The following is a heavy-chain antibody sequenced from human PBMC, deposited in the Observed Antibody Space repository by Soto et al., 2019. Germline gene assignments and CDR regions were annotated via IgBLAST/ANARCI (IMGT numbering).Heavy chain of an antibody. Sequence: QVQLVESGGGVVQPGRSLRLSCAASGFTFSSYGMHWVRQAPGKGLEWVAVIWYDGSNKYYADSVKGRFTISRDNSKNTLYLQMNSLRAEDTAVYYCARDSRDYGDYGALYYYYGMDVW. D-gene: IGHD4-17*01. J-gene: IGHJ6*01. CDR1: GFTFSSYG. V-gene: IGHV3-33*01. CDR2: IWYDGSNK. CDR3: ARDSRDYGDYGALYYYYGMDV.